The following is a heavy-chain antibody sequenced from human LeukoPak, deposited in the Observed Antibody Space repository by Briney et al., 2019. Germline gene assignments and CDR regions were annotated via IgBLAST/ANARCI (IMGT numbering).Heavy chain of an antibody. CDR1: GYNFTSNW. J-gene: IGHJ4*02. CDR2: IYPGDSDT. D-gene: IGHD6-13*01. CDR3: ARLPSSSSWGDFDY. V-gene: IGHV5-51*01. Sequence: GESLKISCKGSGYNFTSNWIGWVRQMPGKGLEWMGIIYPGDSDTRYSPSFQGQVTISADKSITTAYLQWSSLKASDTAMYYCARLPSSSSWGDFDYWGQGTLVTVSS.